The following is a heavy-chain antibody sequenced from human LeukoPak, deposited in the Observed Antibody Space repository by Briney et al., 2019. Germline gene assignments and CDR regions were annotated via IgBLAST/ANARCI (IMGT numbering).Heavy chain of an antibody. CDR3: ARDAAVVVITRAYYYFDY. V-gene: IGHV1-46*01. D-gene: IGHD3-22*01. CDR2: INPSGGST. Sequence: GASVTVSCTASGYTFTSYYMHWVRQAPGQGLEWMGIINPSGGSTSYAQKFQGRVTMTRDTSTSTVYMELSSLRSEDTAVYYCARDAAVVVITRAYYYFDYWGQGTLVTVSS. CDR1: GYTFTSYY. J-gene: IGHJ4*02.